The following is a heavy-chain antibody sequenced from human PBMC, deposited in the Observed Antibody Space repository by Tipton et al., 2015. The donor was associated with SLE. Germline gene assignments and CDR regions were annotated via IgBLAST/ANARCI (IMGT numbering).Heavy chain of an antibody. V-gene: IGHV3-30*03. CDR2: ISYDGSNK. Sequence: SLRLSCAASGVTVSSNYMAWVRQAPGKGLEWVAVISYDGSNKYYADSVKGRFTISRDNSKNTLYLQMNSLRAEDTAVYYCARDFLELGYYYMDVWGKGTTVTVSS. CDR1: GVTVSSNY. D-gene: IGHD3-3*01. J-gene: IGHJ6*03. CDR3: ARDFLELGYYYMDV.